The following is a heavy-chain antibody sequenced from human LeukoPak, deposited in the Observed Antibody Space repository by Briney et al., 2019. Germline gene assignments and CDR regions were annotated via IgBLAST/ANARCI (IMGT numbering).Heavy chain of an antibody. D-gene: IGHD1-20*01. Sequence: APETLSLTCTVSGGSISSYYWSWIRQPPGKGLERIGEINHSGSTNYNPSLKSRVTISVDTSKNQFSLKLSSVTAADTAVYYCARRRNNWNPGGWFDPWGQGTLVTVSS. J-gene: IGHJ5*02. CDR3: ARRRNNWNPGGWFDP. V-gene: IGHV4-34*01. CDR1: GGSISSYY. CDR2: INHSGST.